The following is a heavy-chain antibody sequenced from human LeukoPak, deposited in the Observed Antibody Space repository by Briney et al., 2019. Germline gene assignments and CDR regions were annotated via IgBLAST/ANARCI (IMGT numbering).Heavy chain of an antibody. V-gene: IGHV4-34*01. CDR1: GGSFSGYY. CDR3: ARIGRITMVRGVIPQRYFDY. CDR2: INHSGST. Sequence: SETLSLTCAVYGGSFSGYYWSWIRQPPGKGLEWIGEINHSGSTNYNPSLKSRVTISVGTSKNQFSLKLSSVTAADTAVYYCARIGRITMVRGVIPQRYFDYWGQGTLVTVSS. D-gene: IGHD3-10*01. J-gene: IGHJ4*02.